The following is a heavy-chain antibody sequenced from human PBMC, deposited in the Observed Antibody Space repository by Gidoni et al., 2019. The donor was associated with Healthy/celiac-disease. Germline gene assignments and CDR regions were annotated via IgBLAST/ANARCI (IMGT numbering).Heavy chain of an antibody. V-gene: IGHV1-8*01. Sequence: QVQLVQSGAEVKKPGASVKVSCKASGYTFTSYDINWVRQATGQGLEWMGWMNPNRGNTGDAQKFQGRVTMTRNTSISTAYMELSSLRSEDTAVYYCARRDIVVVPAAIRGGVYYYYGMDVWGQGTTVTVSS. CDR1: GYTFTSYD. CDR2: MNPNRGNT. J-gene: IGHJ6*02. CDR3: ARRDIVVVPAAIRGGVYYYYGMDV. D-gene: IGHD2-2*02.